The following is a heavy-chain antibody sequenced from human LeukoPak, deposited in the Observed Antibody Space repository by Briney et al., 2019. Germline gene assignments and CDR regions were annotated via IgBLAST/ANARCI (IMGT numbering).Heavy chain of an antibody. CDR2: VDPEDGET. Sequence: ASVKLSCKVSGYTFTDYYMHWVQQAPGKGLEWMGLVDPEDGETIYAEKFQGRVTITADTSTDTAYKELSSLRSEDTAVYYCATGGYCSSTSCRGNFDYWGQGTLVTVSS. CDR1: GYTFTDYY. D-gene: IGHD2-2*01. V-gene: IGHV1-69-2*01. CDR3: ATGGYCSSTSCRGNFDY. J-gene: IGHJ4*02.